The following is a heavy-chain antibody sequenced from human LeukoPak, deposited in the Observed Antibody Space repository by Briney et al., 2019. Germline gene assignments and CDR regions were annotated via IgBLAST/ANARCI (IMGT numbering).Heavy chain of an antibody. CDR3: VRVQVVVPSAFDYCDY. D-gene: IGHD2-2*01. J-gene: IGHJ4*02. CDR2: INPHGNDK. CDR1: GFTFNNYW. Sequence: GGSLRLSCAASGFTFNNYWMWWVRQASGKGLEWVANINPHGNDKYYPDSVKARFTISRDNAKNSLYLQMNSLRAEDTAVYYCVRVQVVVPSAFDYCDYWGRGTLVTVSS. V-gene: IGHV3-7*01.